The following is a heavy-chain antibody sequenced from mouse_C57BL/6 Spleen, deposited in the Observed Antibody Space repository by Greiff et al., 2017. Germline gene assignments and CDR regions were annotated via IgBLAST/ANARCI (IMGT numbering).Heavy chain of an antibody. V-gene: IGHV1-64*01. CDR1: GYTFTSYW. D-gene: IGHD2-2*01. J-gene: IGHJ4*01. CDR2: IHPNSGST. Sequence: QVQLKQPGAELVKPGASVKLSCKASGYTFTSYWMHWVKQRPGQGLEWIGMIHPNSGSTNYNEKFKSKATLTVDKSSSTAYMQLSSLTSEDSAVYYCARDEVTTTGYAMDYWGQGTSVTVSS. CDR3: ARDEVTTTGYAMDY.